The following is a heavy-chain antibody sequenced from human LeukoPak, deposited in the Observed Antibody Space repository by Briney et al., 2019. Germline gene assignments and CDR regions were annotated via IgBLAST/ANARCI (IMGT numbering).Heavy chain of an antibody. CDR1: GYTLTELS. V-gene: IGHV1-24*01. Sequence: ASVKLSCKVSGYTLTELSMHWVRQAPGKGLEWMGGFDPEDGETIYAQKFQGRVTMTEDTSTDTAYMELSSLRSEDTAVYYCALGYYYGSGSYYANWFDPWGQGTLVTVSS. J-gene: IGHJ5*02. CDR3: ALGYYYGSGSYYANWFDP. CDR2: FDPEDGET. D-gene: IGHD3-10*01.